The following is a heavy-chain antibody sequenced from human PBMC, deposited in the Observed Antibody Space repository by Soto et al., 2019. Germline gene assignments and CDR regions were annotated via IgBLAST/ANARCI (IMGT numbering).Heavy chain of an antibody. D-gene: IGHD5-18*01. CDR1: GGSISSGGYY. CDR3: ARLVWIQPTRGAFDI. CDR2: IYYSGST. J-gene: IGHJ3*02. Sequence: PSETLSLTCTVSGGSISSGGYYWSWIRQHPGKGLEWIGYIYYSGSTYYNPSLKSRVTISVDTSKNQFSLKLSSVTAADTAVYYCARLVWIQPTRGAFDIWGQGTMVTVSS. V-gene: IGHV4-31*03.